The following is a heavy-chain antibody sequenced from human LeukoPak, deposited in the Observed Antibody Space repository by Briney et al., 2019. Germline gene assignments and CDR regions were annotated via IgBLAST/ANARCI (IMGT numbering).Heavy chain of an antibody. J-gene: IGHJ4*02. D-gene: IGHD5-18*01. V-gene: IGHV4-59*01. CDR2: IYYSGST. CDR1: GGSISSYY. CDR3: ARDRGGYSYGGVFDY. Sequence: SETLSLTCTVSGGSISSYYWSWIRQPPGKGLEWIGYIYYSGSTNYNPSLKSRVTISVDTSKNQFSLKLSSVTAADTAVYYCARDRGGYSYGGVFDYWGQGTLVTVSS.